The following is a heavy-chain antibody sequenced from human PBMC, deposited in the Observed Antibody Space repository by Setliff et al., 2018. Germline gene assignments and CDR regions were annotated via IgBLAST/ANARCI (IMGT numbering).Heavy chain of an antibody. J-gene: IGHJ4*02. CDR3: ATDSGSSRLYNFWSGYSPN. CDR2: ILYTGGGP. Sequence: PGGSLRLSCAASGFSFGSFSMSWVRQPPGKGLEWVASILYTGGGPSYAESVQGRFTISRDNSKNTLYLQMNSLRLEDTAVYYCATDSGSSRLYNFWSGYSPNWGQGTLVTVSS. D-gene: IGHD3-3*01. CDR1: GFSFGSFS. V-gene: IGHV3-23*01.